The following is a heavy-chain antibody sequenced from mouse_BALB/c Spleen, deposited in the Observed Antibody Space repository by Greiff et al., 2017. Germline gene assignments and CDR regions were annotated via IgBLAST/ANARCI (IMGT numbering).Heavy chain of an antibody. D-gene: IGHD1-1*02. CDR1: GYTFTSYW. J-gene: IGHJ4*01. CDR3: ARWGGNYAMDY. Sequence: QVQLQQSGAELAKPGASVKMSCKASGYTFTSYWMHWVKQRPGQGLEWIGYINPSTGYTKYNEKFKGKATLTSDKSSSTAYMELSSLTSEDSAVYYCARWGGNYAMDYWGQGTSVTVSS. CDR2: INPSTGYT. V-gene: IGHV1-7*01.